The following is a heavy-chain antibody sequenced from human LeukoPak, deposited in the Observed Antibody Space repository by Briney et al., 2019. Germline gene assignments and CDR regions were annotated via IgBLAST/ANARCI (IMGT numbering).Heavy chain of an antibody. CDR2: INPNSGGT. CDR1: GYTFPSYF. Sequence: ASVKVSCKASGYTFPSYFMHWVRQAPGQGLEWMGRINPNSGGTNYAQKFQGRVTMTRDTSISTAYMELSRLRSDDTAVYYCASAKAVADRFDYWGQGTLVTVSS. CDR3: ASAKAVADRFDY. D-gene: IGHD6-19*01. V-gene: IGHV1-2*06. J-gene: IGHJ4*02.